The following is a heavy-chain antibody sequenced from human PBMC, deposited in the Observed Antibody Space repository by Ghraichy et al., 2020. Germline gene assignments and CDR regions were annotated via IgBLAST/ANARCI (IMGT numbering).Heavy chain of an antibody. CDR1: GGSVSSGSYY. CDR3: ATLTNYGGNSVDY. J-gene: IGHJ4*02. Sequence: SETLSLTCTVSGGSVSSGSYYWSWIRQPPGKGLEWIGYIYYSGSTNYNPSLKSRVTISVDTSKNQFSLKLSSVTAADTAVYYCATLTNYGGNSVDYWGQGTLVTVSS. V-gene: IGHV4-61*01. D-gene: IGHD4-23*01. CDR2: IYYSGST.